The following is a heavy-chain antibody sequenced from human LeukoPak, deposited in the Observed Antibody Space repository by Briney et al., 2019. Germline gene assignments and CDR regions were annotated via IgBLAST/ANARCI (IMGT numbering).Heavy chain of an antibody. J-gene: IGHJ4*02. CDR1: GYTLTELS. D-gene: IGHD6-13*01. V-gene: IGHV1-24*01. Sequence: GASVKVSCKVSGYTLTELSMHWVRQAPGKGLEWMGGFDPEDGETIYAQKFQGSVTMTEDTSTDTAYMELSSLRSEDTAVYYCATVFGFGMQQLAFFDYWGQGTLVTVSS. CDR3: ATVFGFGMQQLAFFDY. CDR2: FDPEDGET.